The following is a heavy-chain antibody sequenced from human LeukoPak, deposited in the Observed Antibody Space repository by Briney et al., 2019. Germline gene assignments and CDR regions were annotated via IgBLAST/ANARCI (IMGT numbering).Heavy chain of an antibody. D-gene: IGHD6-19*01. CDR3: ARGSAWYFVY. CDR2: INHSGST. CDR1: VGSFSGYY. J-gene: IGHJ4*02. Sequence: PSETLSLTCAVYVGSFSGYYWSWIRQPPRKGREWIGEINHSGSTNYNPSLKSRVTISVDTSKNQFSLKLSSVTAADTALYYCARGSAWYFVYWGQGTLVTVSS. V-gene: IGHV4-34*01.